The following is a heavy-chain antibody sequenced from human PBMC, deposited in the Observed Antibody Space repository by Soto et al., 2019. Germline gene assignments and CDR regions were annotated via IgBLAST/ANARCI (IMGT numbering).Heavy chain of an antibody. D-gene: IGHD1-20*01. CDR2: IIPILGIA. CDR1: GGTFSSYT. J-gene: IGHJ4*02. V-gene: IGHV1-69*02. Sequence: ASVKVSCKASGGTFSSYTISWVRQAPGQGLEWMGRIIPILGIANYAQKFQGRVTITADKSTSTAYMELSSLRSEDTAMYYCARLRDNWTYYFDYWGQGTLVTVSS. CDR3: ARLRDNWTYYFDY.